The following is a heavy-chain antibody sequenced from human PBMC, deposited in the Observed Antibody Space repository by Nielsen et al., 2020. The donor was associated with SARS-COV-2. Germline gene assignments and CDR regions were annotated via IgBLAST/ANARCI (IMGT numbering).Heavy chain of an antibody. D-gene: IGHD6-13*01. CDR2: ISYDGSNK. V-gene: IGHV3-30*04. J-gene: IGHJ4*02. CDR1: GFTFSSYA. CDR3: ARAGSSSWYLVPTVG. Sequence: GESLKISCAASGFTFSSYAMHWVRQAPGKGLEWVAVISYDGSNKYYADSVKGRFTISRDNSKNTLYLQMNSLRAEDTAVYYCARAGSSSWYLVPTVGWSQGTLVTVSS.